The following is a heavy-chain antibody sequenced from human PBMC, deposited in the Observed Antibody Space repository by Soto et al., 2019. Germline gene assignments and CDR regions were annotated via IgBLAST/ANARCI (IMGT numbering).Heavy chain of an antibody. J-gene: IGHJ6*02. CDR2: ISSSSSTI. V-gene: IGHV3-48*02. D-gene: IGHD3-9*01. CDR3: ARDHDDILTGYYLRGYYYGMDV. CDR1: GFTFSSYS. Sequence: GGSLRLSCAASGFTFSSYSMNWVRQAPGKGLEWVSYISSSSSTIYYADSVKGRFTISRDNAKNSLYLQMNSLRDEDTAVYYCARDHDDILTGYYLRGYYYGMDVWGQGTTVTVSS.